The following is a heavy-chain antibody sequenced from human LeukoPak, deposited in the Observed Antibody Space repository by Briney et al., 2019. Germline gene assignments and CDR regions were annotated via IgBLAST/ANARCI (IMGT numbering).Heavy chain of an antibody. CDR3: ARAKGIGVVIGPIDDAFDI. V-gene: IGHV3-30-3*01. CDR2: ISYDGSNK. Sequence: PGGSLRLSCAASGFTFSSYAMHWVRQAPGKGLEWVAVISYDGSNKYYADSVKGRFTISRDNSKNTLYLQMNSLRAEDTAVYYCARAKGIGVVIGPIDDAFDIWGQGTMVTVSS. D-gene: IGHD3-3*01. CDR1: GFTFSSYA. J-gene: IGHJ3*02.